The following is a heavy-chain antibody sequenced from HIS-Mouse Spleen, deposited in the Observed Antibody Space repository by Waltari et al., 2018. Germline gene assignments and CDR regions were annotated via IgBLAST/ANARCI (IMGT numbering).Heavy chain of an antibody. J-gene: IGHJ4*02. CDR1: GSTFSRYG. V-gene: IGHV3-30*03. CDR2: ISYDGSNK. D-gene: IGHD3-10*01. Sequence: QVQLVESGGGVVQPGRSLRLSCAASGSTFSRYGMHWVRQAPGKGLEWVAVISYDGSNKYYADSVKGRFTISRDNSKNTLYLQMNSLRAEDTAVYYCEGVYGSGSYYFDYWGQGTLVTVSS. CDR3: EGVYGSGSYYFDY.